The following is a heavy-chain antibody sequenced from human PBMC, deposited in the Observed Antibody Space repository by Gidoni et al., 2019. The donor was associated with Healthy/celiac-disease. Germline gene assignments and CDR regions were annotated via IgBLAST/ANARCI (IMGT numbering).Heavy chain of an antibody. CDR1: GGSISSGGYS. CDR2: IYHSGST. CDR3: ARCGYGDPRVTWFDP. D-gene: IGHD4-17*01. J-gene: IGHJ5*02. V-gene: IGHV4-30-2*01. Sequence: QLQLQESGSGLVKPSQTLSLTCAVSGGSISSGGYSWSWIRQPPGKGLEWIGYIYHSGSTYYNPSLKSRVTISVDRSKNQFSLKLSSVTAADTAVYYCARCGYGDPRVTWFDPWGQGTLVTVSS.